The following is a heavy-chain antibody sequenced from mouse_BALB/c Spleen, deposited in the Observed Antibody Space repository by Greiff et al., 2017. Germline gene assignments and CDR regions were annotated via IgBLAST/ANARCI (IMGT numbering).Heavy chain of an antibody. V-gene: IGHV1-54*01. J-gene: IGHJ2*01. Sequence: QVQLQQSGAELVRPGTSVKVSCKASGYAFTNYLIEWVKQRPGQGLEWIGVINPGSGGTNYNEKFKGKATLTADKSSSTAYMQLSSLTSDDSAVYFCARNPNWDVFDYWGQGTTLTVSS. CDR2: INPGSGGT. D-gene: IGHD4-1*01. CDR1: GYAFTNYL. CDR3: ARNPNWDVFDY.